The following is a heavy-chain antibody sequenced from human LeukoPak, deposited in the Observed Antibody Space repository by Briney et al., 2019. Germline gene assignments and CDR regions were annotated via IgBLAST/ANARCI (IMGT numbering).Heavy chain of an antibody. CDR3: AREELSSSSGLGYYYYYMEV. J-gene: IGHJ6*03. D-gene: IGHD6-6*01. CDR2: INTNTGNP. CDR1: GYTFTSYA. Sequence: ASVKVSCKASGYTFTSYAMNWVRQAPGQGLEWMGWINTNTGNPTYAQGFTGRFVFSLDTSVSTAYLQISSLKAEDTAVYYCAREELSSSSGLGYYYYYMEVWGKGTPVTVSS. V-gene: IGHV7-4-1*02.